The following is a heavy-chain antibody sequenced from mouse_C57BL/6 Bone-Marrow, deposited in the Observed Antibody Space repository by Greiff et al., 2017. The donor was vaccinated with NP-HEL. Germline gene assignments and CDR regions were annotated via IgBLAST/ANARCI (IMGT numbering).Heavy chain of an antibody. D-gene: IGHD2-1*01. CDR3: ARAYGNYVGFAY. J-gene: IGHJ3*01. V-gene: IGHV1-54*01. Sequence: QVQLQQSGAELVRPGTSVKVSCKASGYAFTNYLIEWVKQRPGQGLEWIGVINPGSGGTNYNEKFKGKATLTADKSSSTAYMQLSSLTSEDSAVYFCARAYGNYVGFAYWGQGTLVTVSA. CDR2: INPGSGGT. CDR1: GYAFTNYL.